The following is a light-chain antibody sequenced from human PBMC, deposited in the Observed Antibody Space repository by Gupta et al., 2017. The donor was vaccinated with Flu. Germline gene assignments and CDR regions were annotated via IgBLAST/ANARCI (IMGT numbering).Light chain of an antibody. J-gene: IGKJ4*01. Sequence: DVVMTQSPDSLALSLGERATINCKSSQSVLYSSNNKNYLAWYQQKLGQSPKLLIYWASTRESGVPERFSGSGSGTDFTLTISSLQAEDVAVYYCQQYVEVPITFGGGTKVEI. CDR1: QSVLYSSNNKNY. CDR3: QQYVEVPIT. CDR2: WAS. V-gene: IGKV4-1*01.